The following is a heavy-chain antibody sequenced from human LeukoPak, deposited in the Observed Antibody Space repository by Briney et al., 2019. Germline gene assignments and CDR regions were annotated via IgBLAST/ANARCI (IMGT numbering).Heavy chain of an antibody. CDR2: ISASVST. D-gene: IGHD4-17*01. CDR3: AREITVTRPFDY. CDR1: NGSIIIYY. V-gene: IGHV4-4*07. J-gene: IGHJ4*02. Sequence: SETLSLTCTVSNGSIIIYYCSWVRQPVGKGLGWIGRISASVSTNYNPSLKSRVTISLDTSNHQFSLKLGSVTAADTAVYYCAREITVTRPFDYWGPGTLVTVSS.